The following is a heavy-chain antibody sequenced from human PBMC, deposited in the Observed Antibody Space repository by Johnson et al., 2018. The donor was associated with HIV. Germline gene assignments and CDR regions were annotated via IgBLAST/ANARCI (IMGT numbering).Heavy chain of an antibody. Sequence: VQLVESGGGLVQPGGSLRLSCAASGFTFSNAWMHWVRQAPGKGLVWVSRINRDGSTTDYAASVTGRFTISRDNSKNTLYLQMNSLRAEDTAVYYCSRDPPYSGSTAAFDIWGQGTMVTVSS. V-gene: IGHV3-74*01. CDR2: INRDGSTT. CDR3: SRDPPYSGSTAAFDI. CDR1: GFTFSNAW. D-gene: IGHD1-26*01. J-gene: IGHJ3*02.